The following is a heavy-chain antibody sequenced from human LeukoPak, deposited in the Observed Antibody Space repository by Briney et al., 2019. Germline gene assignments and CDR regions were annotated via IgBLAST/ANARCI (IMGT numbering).Heavy chain of an antibody. CDR2: IYYSGST. Sequence: PSETLSLTCTVSGDSISSYYWSWIRQPPGKGLEWIGYIYYSGSTNYYPSLKSRVTISVGTSKNQFSLKMSSVTAADTAVYYCARSSYYSDSSGYSYYSYYYMDVWGKGPTVTVP. V-gene: IGHV4-59*01. CDR1: GDSISSYY. CDR3: ARSSYYSDSSGYSYYSYYYMDV. D-gene: IGHD3-22*01. J-gene: IGHJ6*03.